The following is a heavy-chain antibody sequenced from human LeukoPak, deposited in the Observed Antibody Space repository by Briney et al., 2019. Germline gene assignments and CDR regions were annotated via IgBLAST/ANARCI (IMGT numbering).Heavy chain of an antibody. J-gene: IGHJ4*02. CDR1: GFTFSSSS. D-gene: IGHD3-22*01. CDR2: ISSSSSYI. Sequence: KPGGSLRLSCAASGFTFSSSSMNWVRQAPGKGLEWVSSISSSSSYIYYADSVKGRFTISRDNAKNSLYLQMNSLRAEDTAVYYCAREGRSYYDSSVYYSWWGQGTLVTVSS. CDR3: AREGRSYYDSSVYYSW. V-gene: IGHV3-21*01.